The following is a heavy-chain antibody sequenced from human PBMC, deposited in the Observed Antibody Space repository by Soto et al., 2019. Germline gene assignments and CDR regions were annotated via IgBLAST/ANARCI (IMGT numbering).Heavy chain of an antibody. CDR3: ARDQKGCSSTSCYENYYYGMDV. D-gene: IGHD2-2*01. V-gene: IGHV3-33*01. CDR1: GFTFSSYG. Sequence: QVQLVESGGGVVQPGRSLRLSCAASGFTFSSYGMHWVRQAPGKGLEWVAVIWYDGSNKYYADSVKGRFTISRDNSKNTLYLQMNSLRAEDTAVYYCARDQKGCSSTSCYENYYYGMDVWGQGTTVTVS. CDR2: IWYDGSNK. J-gene: IGHJ6*02.